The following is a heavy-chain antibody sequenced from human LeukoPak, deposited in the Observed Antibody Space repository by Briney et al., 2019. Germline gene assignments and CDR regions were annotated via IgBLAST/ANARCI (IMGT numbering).Heavy chain of an antibody. Sequence: GGSLRLSCAASGFTFSSYAMHWVRQAPGKGLEWVAVISYDGSNKYYADPVKGRFTISRDNSKNTLYLQMNSLRAEDTAVYYCARDLDDSSGYYYFDYWGQGTLVTVSS. CDR3: ARDLDDSSGYYYFDY. D-gene: IGHD3-22*01. CDR1: GFTFSSYA. V-gene: IGHV3-30-3*01. J-gene: IGHJ4*02. CDR2: ISYDGSNK.